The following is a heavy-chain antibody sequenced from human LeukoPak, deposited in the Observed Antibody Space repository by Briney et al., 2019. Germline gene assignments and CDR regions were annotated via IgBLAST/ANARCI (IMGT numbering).Heavy chain of an antibody. V-gene: IGHV3-48*03. CDR3: AILPVVVAATLFDY. J-gene: IGHJ4*02. D-gene: IGHD2-15*01. CDR1: GFTFSSYG. Sequence: PGGSLRLSCAASGFTFSSYGMNWVRQAPGKGLEWVSYISSSGSTIYYADSVKGRFTTSRDNAKNSLYLQMNSLRAEDTAVYYCAILPVVVAATLFDYWGQGTLVTVSS. CDR2: ISSSGSTI.